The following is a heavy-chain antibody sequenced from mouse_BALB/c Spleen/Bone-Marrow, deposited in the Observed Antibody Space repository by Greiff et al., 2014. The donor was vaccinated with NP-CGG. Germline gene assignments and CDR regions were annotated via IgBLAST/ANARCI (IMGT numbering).Heavy chain of an antibody. D-gene: IGHD2-14*01. CDR3: ARSGKVRNAMDY. Sequence: VQLVESGAKLVRPGVSVKISCKGSGYTFTDHAIHWVKRSHAKSLEWIGVISGYYGDAIYNQKFKGKATMTVDKSSSTAYMELARLTPEDSAIYYCARSGKVRNAMDYWGQGTSVTVSS. CDR1: GYTFTDHA. J-gene: IGHJ4*01. CDR2: ISGYYGDA. V-gene: IGHV1S137*01.